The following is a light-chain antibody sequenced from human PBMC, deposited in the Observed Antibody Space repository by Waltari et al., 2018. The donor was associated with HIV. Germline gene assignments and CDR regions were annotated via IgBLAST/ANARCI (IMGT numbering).Light chain of an antibody. CDR3: ASYTADDTVL. CDR1: DRDFGLYNF. V-gene: IGLV2-14*01. CDR2: EVD. J-gene: IGLJ2*01. Sequence: SDLTQPASVSGFLGQSITTSCTGVDRDFGLYNFISWYQQQPGEVPKLLLYEVDTRPSGIPGRFSGSKTGNTASRTNTGLRIEDEGLYYCASYTADDTVLFGGGTTVTVL.